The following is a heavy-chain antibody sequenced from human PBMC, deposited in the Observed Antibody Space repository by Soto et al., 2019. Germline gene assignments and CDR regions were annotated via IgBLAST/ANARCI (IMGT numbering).Heavy chain of an antibody. CDR3: AKGYSSGWYTLDY. Sequence: GSLRLSCAASGFTFSSYGMHWVRQAPGKGLEWVAVIWYDGSKEYYADSVKGRFTISRHNSKKTVYLQMNSLRVEDTAVYYCAKGYSSGWYTLDYWGQGTLVTVS. D-gene: IGHD6-19*01. CDR1: GFTFSSYG. J-gene: IGHJ4*02. CDR2: IWYDGSKE. V-gene: IGHV3-33*06.